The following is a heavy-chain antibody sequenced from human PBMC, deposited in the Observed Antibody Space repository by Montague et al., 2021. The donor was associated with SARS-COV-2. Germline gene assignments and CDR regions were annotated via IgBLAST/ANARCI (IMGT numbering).Heavy chain of an antibody. D-gene: IGHD6-19*01. CDR1: GFIFSNYA. CDR2: MSGSGVRR. J-gene: IGHJ6*02. V-gene: IGHV3-23*01. Sequence: SVRLSCEASGFIFSNYAMTWVRQAPGKGLEWVSTMSGSGVRRDYADSVKGRFTISRDSSKNTLYLQMNSLRVEDTAVYYCAKDTATIRIAVALMDVWGQGTTVIVSS. CDR3: AKDTATIRIAVALMDV.